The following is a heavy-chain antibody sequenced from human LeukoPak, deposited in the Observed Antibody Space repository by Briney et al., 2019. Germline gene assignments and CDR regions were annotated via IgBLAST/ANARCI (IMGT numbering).Heavy chain of an antibody. J-gene: IGHJ4*02. CDR1: GGSFSGYY. CDR2: INHSGST. Sequence: SETLSLTCAVYGGSFSGYYWSWIRQPPGKGLEWIGEINHSGSTNYNPSLKSRVTISVDTSKNQFSLKLSSVTAADTAVYYCATRLVQLERGDYWGQGTLVTVSS. CDR3: ATRLVQLERGDY. D-gene: IGHD1-1*01. V-gene: IGHV4-34*01.